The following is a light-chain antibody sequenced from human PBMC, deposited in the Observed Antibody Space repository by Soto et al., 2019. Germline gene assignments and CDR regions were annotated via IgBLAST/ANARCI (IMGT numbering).Light chain of an antibody. CDR2: DAF. CDR1: PSVSNS. J-gene: IGKJ4*01. V-gene: IGKV3-11*01. CDR3: QQRNRWPPVT. Sequence: ESVLTQSPATLSLSPGERATLSCRANPSVSNSLAWYQHKPGQAPRLLIYDAFNRATGVPTRFSGSGSGTDFTLTISSLEPEDFAVYYSQQRNRWPPVTLGGGTKVDIK.